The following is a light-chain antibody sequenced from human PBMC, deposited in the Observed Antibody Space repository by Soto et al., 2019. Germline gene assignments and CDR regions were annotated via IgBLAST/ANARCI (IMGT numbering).Light chain of an antibody. CDR2: DTS. V-gene: IGKV3-11*01. CDR1: QSVSSY. CDR3: QQRSNWWLT. Sequence: EIVLTQSPATLSLSPGERATLSCRASQSVSSYLAWYQQRPGQAPRLLIYDTSNRATGIPARFSGSGSGTDFTLTISSREPEDFAVYYFQQRSNWWLTLGGGTKVEIK. J-gene: IGKJ4*01.